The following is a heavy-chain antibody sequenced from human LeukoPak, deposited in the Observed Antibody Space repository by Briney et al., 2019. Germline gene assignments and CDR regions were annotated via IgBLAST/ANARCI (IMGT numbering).Heavy chain of an antibody. J-gene: IGHJ3*01. CDR3: ARANARVPRPRIW. D-gene: IGHD2/OR15-2a*01. CDR2: INHSGST. CDR1: GGSFCGYY. V-gene: IGHV4-34*01. Sequence: SGTLSLTSAVSGGSFCGYYWSWIRPPPGKGREWIGEINHSGSTNYNPLLKRQATISVNTTKHQFSLKLSSVTAADTAVYYCARANARVPRPRIWWGERTMVTVSS.